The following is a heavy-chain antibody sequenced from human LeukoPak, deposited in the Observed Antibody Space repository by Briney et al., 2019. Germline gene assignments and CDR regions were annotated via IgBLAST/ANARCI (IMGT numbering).Heavy chain of an antibody. CDR3: ARRDDYGLLFDY. D-gene: IGHD4-17*01. CDR1: GFTFSSYS. CDR2: ISSSSSYI. Sequence: GGSLRLSCAASGFTFSSYSMNWVRQAPGKGLEWVSSISSSSSYIYYADSVKGRFTISRDNSKNTLYLQMNSLRAEDTAVYYCARRDDYGLLFDYWGQGTLVTVSS. V-gene: IGHV3-21*01. J-gene: IGHJ4*02.